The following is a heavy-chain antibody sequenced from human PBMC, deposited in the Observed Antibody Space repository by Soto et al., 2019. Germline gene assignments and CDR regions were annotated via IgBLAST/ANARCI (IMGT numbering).Heavy chain of an antibody. CDR3: ARRSTYCSSSGCYFDY. CDR2: IYPGDSDT. CDR1: GYSFISYW. D-gene: IGHD2-2*01. V-gene: IGHV5-51*01. Sequence: GESLKISCKGSGYSFISYWIVWVRQMPGKGLEYMGIIYPGDSDTRYSPSFQGQVTISADKSISTAYLQWSSLKASDTAMYYCARRSTYCSSSGCYFDYWGQGIPVTVSS. J-gene: IGHJ4*02.